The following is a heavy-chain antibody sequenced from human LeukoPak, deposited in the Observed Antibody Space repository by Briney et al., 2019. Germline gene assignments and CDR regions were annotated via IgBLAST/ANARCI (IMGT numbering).Heavy chain of an antibody. J-gene: IGHJ5*02. CDR3: ARALGYCSSTSCPAWENWFDP. Sequence: GESLKISCKGSGYSFTNYWIGWVRQMPGKGLEWMGIIYPGDSDSSYSPSFQGQVTISADKSISTAYLQWSSLKASDTAMYYCARALGYCSSTSCPAWENWFDPWGQGTLVTVSS. CDR2: IYPGDSDS. CDR1: GYSFTNYW. V-gene: IGHV5-51*01. D-gene: IGHD2-2*01.